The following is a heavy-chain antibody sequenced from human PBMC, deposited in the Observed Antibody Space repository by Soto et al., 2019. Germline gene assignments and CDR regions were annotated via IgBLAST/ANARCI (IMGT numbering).Heavy chain of an antibody. CDR2: IYYSGST. CDR3: AREAVDIVATIFDY. V-gene: IGHV4-59*01. D-gene: IGHD5-12*01. J-gene: IGHJ4*02. Sequence: SETLSLTCTVSGGSISSYYWSWIRQPPGKGLEWFGYIYYSGSTNYNPSLKSRVTISVDTSKNQFSLKLSSVTAADTAVYYCAREAVDIVATIFDYWGQGTLVTVSS. CDR1: GGSISSYY.